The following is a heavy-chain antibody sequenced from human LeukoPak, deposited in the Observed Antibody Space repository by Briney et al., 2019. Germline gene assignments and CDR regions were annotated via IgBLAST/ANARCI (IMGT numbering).Heavy chain of an antibody. D-gene: IGHD5-24*01. CDR2: LHPYGIF. CDR1: GGSCNDYY. CDR3: ARGRDRSKAGDH. J-gene: IGHJ4*02. V-gene: IGHV4-34*01. Sequence: SETLSLTCAVYGGSCNDYYCIWIRQPPGKGLEWIGELHPYGIFYYNSSLMSRVTISIDTSKSQFSLRLTSVTAADTAFYYCARGRDRSKAGDHWGQGSLVTVSS.